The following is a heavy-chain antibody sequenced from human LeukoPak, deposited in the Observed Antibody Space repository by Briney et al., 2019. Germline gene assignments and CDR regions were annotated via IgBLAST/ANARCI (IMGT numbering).Heavy chain of an antibody. J-gene: IGHJ4*02. CDR2: IKTDGSEK. V-gene: IGHV3-7*01. D-gene: IGHD1-1*01. CDR1: GFTFSNYW. CDR3: AREVRSPPY. Sequence: GGSLRLSCAASGFTFSNYWMSWVRQAPGKGLECVAKIKTDGSEKEYVDAVKGRFIISRDNAKNSVYLQMNSLRAEDTAVYYCAREVRSPPYGGQGTLVTVSS.